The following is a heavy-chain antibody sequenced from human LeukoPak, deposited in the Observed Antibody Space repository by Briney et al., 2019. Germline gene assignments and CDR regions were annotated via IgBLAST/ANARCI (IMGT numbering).Heavy chain of an antibody. J-gene: IGHJ4*02. V-gene: IGHV4-39*07. CDR3: ARLLYSSSWYYFDY. CDR1: GGSISSSSYY. Sequence: SETLSLTCTVSGGSISSSSYYWGWIRQPPGKGLEWIGSIYYSGSTYYNPSLKSRVTISVDTSKNQFSLKLSSVTAADTAVYYCARLLYSSSWYYFDYWGQGTLVTVSS. D-gene: IGHD6-13*01. CDR2: IYYSGST.